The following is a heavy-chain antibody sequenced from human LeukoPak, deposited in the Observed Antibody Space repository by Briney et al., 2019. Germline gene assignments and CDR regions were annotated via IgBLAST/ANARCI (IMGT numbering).Heavy chain of an antibody. D-gene: IGHD3-10*01. J-gene: IGHJ4*02. Sequence: SQILSLTCTVSGGSISSGVYYWSWIRQHPGKGLEWIGYIYYSGSTYYNPSLKSRVTISVDTSKNQFSLKLSSVTAADTAVYYCASREGVRVGYFDYWGQGTLVTVSS. CDR2: IYYSGST. CDR1: GGSISSGVYY. CDR3: ASREGVRVGYFDY. V-gene: IGHV4-31*03.